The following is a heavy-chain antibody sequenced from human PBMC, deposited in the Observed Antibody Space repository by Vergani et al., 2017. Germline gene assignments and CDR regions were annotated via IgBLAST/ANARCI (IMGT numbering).Heavy chain of an antibody. J-gene: IGHJ6*02. D-gene: IGHD3-16*01. V-gene: IGHV4-34*01. Sequence: QVQLQQWGAGLLKPSETLSLTCAVYGGSFSGYYWSWIRQPPGKGLEWIGEINHSGSNNYNPSLKSRVTISVDTSQNQFSLKLSSVTAADTAVYYCARGPGLKPSYYYYGMDVWGQGTTVTVSS. CDR2: INHSGSN. CDR1: GGSFSGYY. CDR3: ARGPGLKPSYYYYGMDV.